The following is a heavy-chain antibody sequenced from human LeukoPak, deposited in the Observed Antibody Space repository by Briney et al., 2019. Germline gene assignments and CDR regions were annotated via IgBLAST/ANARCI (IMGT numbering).Heavy chain of an antibody. CDR1: GDIFSSYA. V-gene: IGHV1-69*06. D-gene: IGHD5-18*01. Sequence: SVKVSCKASGDIFSSYAISWVRQAPGQGLEWMGGIVPLFGTATCVQKFQDRVTITADKSTNIVYMELSSLRSDDTAVYYCARDTNGYNYGPSPLDYWGQGSLVTVSS. J-gene: IGHJ4*02. CDR3: ARDTNGYNYGPSPLDY. CDR2: IVPLFGTA.